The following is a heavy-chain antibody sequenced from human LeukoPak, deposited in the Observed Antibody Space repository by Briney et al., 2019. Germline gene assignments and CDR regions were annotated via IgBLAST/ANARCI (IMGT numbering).Heavy chain of an antibody. CDR1: GGSFSGYY. V-gene: IGHV4-34*01. Sequence: SETLSLTCAVYGGSFSGYYWSWIRQPPGKGLEWIGEINHSGSTNYNPSLKSRVTISVDTSKNQFSLKLSSVTAADTAVYYCARDYYDSSGYSSNPYSYFDYWGQGTLVTVSS. CDR2: INHSGST. J-gene: IGHJ4*02. D-gene: IGHD3-22*01. CDR3: ARDYYDSSGYSSNPYSYFDY.